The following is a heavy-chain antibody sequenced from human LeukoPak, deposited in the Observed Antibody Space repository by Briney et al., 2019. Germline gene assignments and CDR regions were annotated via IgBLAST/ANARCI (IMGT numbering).Heavy chain of an antibody. J-gene: IGHJ4*02. CDR2: INHSGST. V-gene: IGHV4-34*01. CDR1: GGSFSGYY. CDR3: ARAAY. Sequence: PSETLSLTCTVYGGSFSGYYWSWIRQPPGKGLEWIGEINHSGSTNYNPSLKSRVTISVDTSKNQFSLKLSSVTAADTAVYYCARAAYWGQGTLVTVSS.